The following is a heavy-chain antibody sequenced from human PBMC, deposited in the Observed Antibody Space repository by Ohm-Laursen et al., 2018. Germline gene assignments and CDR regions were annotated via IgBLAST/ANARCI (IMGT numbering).Heavy chain of an antibody. J-gene: IGHJ1*01. CDR3: ARGSNEYGGLYFPH. D-gene: IGHD4-23*01. CDR1: GFSLTDPSLL. V-gene: IGHV4-61*03. Sequence: TLTLTCTVSGFSLTDPSLLVSWIRQPPGKGLEWIGHISYTGYTSYKSSLKSQVTISLDTSRKHFSLRLTSLAAADTAVYYCARGSNEYGGLYFPHWGQGTLVTVSS. CDR2: ISYTGYT.